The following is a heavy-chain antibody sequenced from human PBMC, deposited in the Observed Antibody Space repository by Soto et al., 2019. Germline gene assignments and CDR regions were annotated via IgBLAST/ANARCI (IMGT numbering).Heavy chain of an antibody. D-gene: IGHD1-26*01. CDR3: ARGGIRVGDSYHYYRLDV. V-gene: IGHV1-46*03. J-gene: IGHJ6*02. CDR1: GYTFTSYY. Sequence: ASVKVSCKASGYTFTSYYMHWVRQAPGQGLEWMGIINPSGGSTSYAQKFQGRVTMTRDTSTSTVYMELSSLRSEDTAVYYCARGGIRVGDSYHYYRLDVWGQGTTVTVSS. CDR2: INPSGGST.